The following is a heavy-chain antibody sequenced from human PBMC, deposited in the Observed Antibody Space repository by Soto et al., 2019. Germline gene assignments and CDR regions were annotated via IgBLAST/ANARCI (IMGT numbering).Heavy chain of an antibody. CDR2: IYYSGST. J-gene: IGHJ5*02. CDR3: ARIGAYCSGSCYSWFDP. Sequence: SETLSLTCTVSGGSISSGDYYWSWIRKPPGKGLEWIGYIYYSGSTDYNPSLKSRLTISVDTSKNQCSLKLSSVTAADTAVYYCARIGAYCSGSCYSWFDPWGQGTLVTVSS. CDR1: GGSISSGDYY. V-gene: IGHV4-30-4*01. D-gene: IGHD2-21*01.